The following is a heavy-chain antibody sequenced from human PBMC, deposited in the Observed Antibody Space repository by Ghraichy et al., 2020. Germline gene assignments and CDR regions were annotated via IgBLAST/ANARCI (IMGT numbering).Heavy chain of an antibody. CDR2: ISGTGSLT. J-gene: IGHJ6*02. D-gene: IGHD6-19*01. V-gene: IGHV3-11*06. CDR1: GFMFSDYF. Sequence: GGSLRLSCEASGFMFSDYFMTWIRQAPGKGLEWVAYISGTGSLTDYADSAKGRFSISRDNAKNALSLQMNSLRAEDTAVYYCARNGGGRSSDWYYVFWGMDVWGQGTTVTVSS. CDR3: ARNGGGRSSDWYYVFWGMDV.